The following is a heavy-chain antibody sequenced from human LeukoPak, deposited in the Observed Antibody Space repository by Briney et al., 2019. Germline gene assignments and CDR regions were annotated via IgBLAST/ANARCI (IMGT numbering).Heavy chain of an antibody. D-gene: IGHD3-10*01. CDR3: ARSLGAYGSGSYSLPDY. CDR2: INPNSGGT. Sequence: GASVKVSCKASGYTFTCYYMHWVRQAPGQGLEWMGRINPNSGGTNYAQKFQGRVTITRDTSISTAYMELSRLRSDDTAVYYCARSLGAYGSGSYSLPDYWGQGTLVTVSS. CDR1: GYTFTCYY. V-gene: IGHV1-2*06. J-gene: IGHJ4*02.